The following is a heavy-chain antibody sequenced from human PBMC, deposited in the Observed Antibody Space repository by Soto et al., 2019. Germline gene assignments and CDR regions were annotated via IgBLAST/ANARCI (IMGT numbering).Heavy chain of an antibody. CDR1: GFTFSGYA. V-gene: IGHV3-64D*06. Sequence: GGSLRLSCSASGFTFSGYAMHRVRQAPGKGLEYVSSISTNGGSTHYADSVKGRFTISRDNSKNTQYLQMSSLRADDTAVYYCVKGEYYYDSSGYYPFDYWGQGTLVTVSS. D-gene: IGHD3-22*01. CDR3: VKGEYYYDSSGYYPFDY. J-gene: IGHJ4*02. CDR2: ISTNGGST.